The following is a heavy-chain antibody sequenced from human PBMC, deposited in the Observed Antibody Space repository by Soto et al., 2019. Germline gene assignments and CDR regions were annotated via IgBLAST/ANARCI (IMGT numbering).Heavy chain of an antibody. J-gene: IGHJ4*02. D-gene: IGHD1-26*01. Sequence: SETLSLTCTISVGSVSVYYWSWIRQSTGQGLEWIGYIYASGSPYYNPSLRSRVTISADTSKNQISLKLTSPTAADTAVYYCARGVGSSPPQYWGRGTLVTVSS. CDR3: ARGVGSSPPQY. CDR1: VGSVSVYY. CDR2: IYASGSP. V-gene: IGHV4-59*02.